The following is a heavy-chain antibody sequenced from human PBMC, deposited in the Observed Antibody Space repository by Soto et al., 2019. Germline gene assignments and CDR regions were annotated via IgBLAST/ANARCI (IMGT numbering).Heavy chain of an antibody. CDR3: GRDAVTKRDFYYYGMDV. Sequence: QVQLQESGPGLVKPSQTLSLTCTVSGGSIKNSGYYWSWISQHPEKGLAWIGYISYSGSTDYAPSLKSRVTMSVDTSKNQFFLNLTSVTAADTAVYYCGRDAVTKRDFYYYGMDVWGRGTTVTVSS. D-gene: IGHD4-4*01. V-gene: IGHV4-31*03. J-gene: IGHJ6*02. CDR1: GGSIKNSGYY. CDR2: ISYSGST.